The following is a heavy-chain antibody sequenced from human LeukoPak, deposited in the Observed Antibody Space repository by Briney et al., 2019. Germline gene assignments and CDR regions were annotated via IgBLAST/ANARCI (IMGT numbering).Heavy chain of an antibody. CDR2: IYSGGFT. CDR3: ARGSTYYYDD. D-gene: IGHD5/OR15-5a*01. V-gene: IGHV3-53*01. CDR1: GFTVSSNY. J-gene: IGHJ4*02. Sequence: GGSLRLSCAASGFTVSSNYMSWVRQAPGKGLEWVSVIYSGGFTYYAHSVKGRFTISRDNSKNTLYLQMNSLRAEDTAVYYCARGSTYYYDDWGQGTLVTVSS.